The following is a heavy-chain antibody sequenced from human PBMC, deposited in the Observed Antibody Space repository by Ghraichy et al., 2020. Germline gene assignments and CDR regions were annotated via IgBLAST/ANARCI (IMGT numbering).Heavy chain of an antibody. CDR1: DDSISSYY. Sequence: SETLSLTCIVSDDSISSYYWNWIRQPPGKGLEWIGYIHYNGHSDYSPSLKSRVTMSVDTSKNQFSLKLTSVTVADTAVYFCAKWESNLRAFRIWGQGTMVTVSS. CDR2: IHYNGHS. J-gene: IGHJ3*02. CDR3: AKWESNLRAFRI. V-gene: IGHV4-59*13. D-gene: IGHD1-26*01.